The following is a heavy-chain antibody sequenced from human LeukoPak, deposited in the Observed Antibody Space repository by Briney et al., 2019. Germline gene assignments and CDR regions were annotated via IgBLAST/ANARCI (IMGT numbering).Heavy chain of an antibody. D-gene: IGHD1-26*01. V-gene: IGHV3-7*01. CDR1: GFTFTDYW. J-gene: IGHJ4*02. Sequence: PGGSLRLSCAASGFTFTDYWVSWVRQAPGKGLEWVANIKRDGSEKYYVDSVKGRFTISRDNAKNSLYLQMDSLRAEDTAMYYCARDEWAGTVAYWGQGTLVTVSS. CDR2: IKRDGSEK. CDR3: ARDEWAGTVAY.